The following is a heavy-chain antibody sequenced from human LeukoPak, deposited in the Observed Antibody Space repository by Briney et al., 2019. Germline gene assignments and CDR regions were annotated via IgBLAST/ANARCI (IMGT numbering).Heavy chain of an antibody. Sequence: PGGSLRLSCAASGFPFSSYWMTWVRQAPGKGLEWVAHIRQDGSDQDYVDSVKGRFTISRDNAKNSLYLQMNSLRAEDTAVYYCARDRLWLTPPYKYYFMDVWGKGTTVTVSS. CDR3: ARDRLWLTPPYKYYFMDV. CDR2: IRQDGSDQ. CDR1: GFPFSSYW. V-gene: IGHV3-7*01. D-gene: IGHD3-16*01. J-gene: IGHJ6*03.